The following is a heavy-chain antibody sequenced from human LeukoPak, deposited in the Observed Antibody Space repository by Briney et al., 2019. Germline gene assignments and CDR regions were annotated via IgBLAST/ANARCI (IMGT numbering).Heavy chain of an antibody. J-gene: IGHJ3*02. D-gene: IGHD6-13*01. Sequence: GGSLRLSCAASEFTFSSYSMNWVRQAPGKGLEWVSYISSSSSTIYYADSVKGRFTISRDNAKNSLYLQMNSLRAEDTAVYYCARDYAAAAGTDAFDIWGQGTMVTVSS. CDR3: ARDYAAAAGTDAFDI. CDR1: EFTFSSYS. CDR2: ISSSSSTI. V-gene: IGHV3-48*01.